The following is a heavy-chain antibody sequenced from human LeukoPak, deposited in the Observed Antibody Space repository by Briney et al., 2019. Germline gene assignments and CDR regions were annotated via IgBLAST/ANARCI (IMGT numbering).Heavy chain of an antibody. CDR1: GYSISSGYY. CDR3: ASLTTVTTY. CDR2: IYHSGST. D-gene: IGHD4-17*01. J-gene: IGHJ4*02. V-gene: IGHV4-38-2*02. Sequence: SETLSLTCTVSGYSISSGYYWGWIRQPPGKGLEWIGNIYHSGSTFYNPSLKSRVTISVDTSKNQFSLKLNSVTAADTAVYYCASLTTVTTYWGQGNLVTVSS.